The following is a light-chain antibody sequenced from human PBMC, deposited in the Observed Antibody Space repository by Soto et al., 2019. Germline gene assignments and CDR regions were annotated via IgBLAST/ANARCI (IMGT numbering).Light chain of an antibody. CDR1: QILLYNNTYNY. CDR3: MQALQSLT. Sequence: IVMPPPPLTLPVTPGEPAPISCRSTQILLYNNTYNYLDWYVQKPGQSPQLLIYFGSNRAPGVPDRFSGSGSGTDFTLKINRVEAEDVGTYYCMQALQSLTFGQGTRLEIK. V-gene: IGKV2-28*01. CDR2: FGS. J-gene: IGKJ5*01.